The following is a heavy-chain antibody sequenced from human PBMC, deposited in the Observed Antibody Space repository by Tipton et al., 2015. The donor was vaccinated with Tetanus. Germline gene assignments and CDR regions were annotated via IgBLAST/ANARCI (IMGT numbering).Heavy chain of an antibody. CDR1: GFLISSYA. CDR2: VSASGNT. CDR3: AKLKSRGDSSAIEH. J-gene: IGHJ4*02. Sequence: GSLRLSCAGSGFLISSYAMNWVRQVPGEGLEWVSGVSASGNTNYADSVDDRFTISRDNAKNTMYLQMNSLRAEDTATYYCAKLKSRGDSSAIEHWGQGTLVTVSS. V-gene: IGHV3-23*01. D-gene: IGHD2-21*02.